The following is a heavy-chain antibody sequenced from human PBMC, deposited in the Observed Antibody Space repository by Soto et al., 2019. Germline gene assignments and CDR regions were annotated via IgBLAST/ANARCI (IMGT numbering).Heavy chain of an antibody. V-gene: IGHV5-51*01. CDR1: GYSFTSYW. CDR2: IYPGDSDT. Sequence: GESLKISCKGSGYSFTSYWIGWVRQMPGKGLEWMGIIYPGDSDTRYSPSFQGQVTISADKSISTAYLQWSSLKASDTAMYYCARHPPHGSGVFGGMDVWGQGTTVTVSS. CDR3: ARHPPHGSGVFGGMDV. J-gene: IGHJ6*02. D-gene: IGHD3-10*01.